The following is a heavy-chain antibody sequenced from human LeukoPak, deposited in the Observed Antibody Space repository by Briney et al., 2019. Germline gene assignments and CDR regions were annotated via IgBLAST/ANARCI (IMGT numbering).Heavy chain of an antibody. CDR1: GFTFGDYA. Sequence: GGSLRLSCTASGFTFGDYAMSWFRQAPGKGLEWVGFIRSKAYGGTTEYAASVKGRFTISRDDSKSIAYLQMNSLKTEDTAVYYCTNHYYDSSGYYYGRFDPWAREPWSPSPQ. CDR3: TNHYYDSSGYYYGRFDP. J-gene: IGHJ5*02. V-gene: IGHV3-49*03. CDR2: IRSKAYGGTT. D-gene: IGHD3-22*01.